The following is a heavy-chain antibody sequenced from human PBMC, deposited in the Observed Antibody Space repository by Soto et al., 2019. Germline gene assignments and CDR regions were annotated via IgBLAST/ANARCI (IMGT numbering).Heavy chain of an antibody. CDR3: AREFYYAMDA. D-gene: IGHD3-16*01. CDR2: ISTSGVSS. Sequence: QVPLVESGGALVKPGRSLRLSCEVSGFTFRNYYMAWLRQAPGKGLEWVATISTSGVSSSYGDSMRGRFTISRDDAKNSLYLQMNSLRGEDTALYYCAREFYYAMDAWGQGITVTVSS. CDR1: GFTFRNYY. V-gene: IGHV3-11*05. J-gene: IGHJ6*02.